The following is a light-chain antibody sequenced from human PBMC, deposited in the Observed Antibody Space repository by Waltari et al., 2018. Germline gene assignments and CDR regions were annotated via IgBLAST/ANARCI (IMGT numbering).Light chain of an antibody. Sequence: DIQMTQSPSTLSASVGDRVTITCRASQSISTWLAWYQQKPGKTPKLLIYKASSLESGVPSRFGGSGSGTEFTLTISSLQPDDFATYYCQQYKSYFRTFGQGTKVEIK. CDR1: QSISTW. CDR2: KAS. V-gene: IGKV1-5*03. CDR3: QQYKSYFRT. J-gene: IGKJ1*01.